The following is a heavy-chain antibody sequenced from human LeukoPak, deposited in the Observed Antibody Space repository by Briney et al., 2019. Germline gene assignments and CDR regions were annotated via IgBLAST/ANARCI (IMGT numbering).Heavy chain of an antibody. CDR2: ISANNGNT. CDR1: GYTFTTYG. CDR3: RTGYYGSGIDAFDI. J-gene: IGHJ3*02. D-gene: IGHD3-10*01. V-gene: IGHV1-18*01. Sequence: ASVKVSCKASGYTFTTYGISWVREAPGQGLEWMGWISANNGNTKYAQKVQDRVTMTTDTSTSTVYMELRSLRSDDTAVYYCRTGYYGSGIDAFDIWGQGTMVTVSS.